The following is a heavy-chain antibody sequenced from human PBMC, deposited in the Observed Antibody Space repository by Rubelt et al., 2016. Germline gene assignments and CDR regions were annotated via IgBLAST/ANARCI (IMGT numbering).Heavy chain of an antibody. CDR2: IYYTGRT. J-gene: IGHJ4*02. D-gene: IGHD2-8*01. V-gene: IGHV4-39*01. CDR3: ARQLSNNVWAVDQ. CDR1: GDSISNDYH. Sequence: QVQLQESGPGLVKPSETLSLTCTVSGDSISNDYHWGWIRQTPGKGLEWIGSIYYTGRTYYPPSLRSRVSLSADTSKNQFPVYLSSVTAADTAVDYCARQLSNNVWAVDQWGQGTLVTVSS.